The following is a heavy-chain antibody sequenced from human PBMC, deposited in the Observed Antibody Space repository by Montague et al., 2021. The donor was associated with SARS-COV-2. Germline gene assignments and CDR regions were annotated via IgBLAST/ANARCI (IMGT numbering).Heavy chain of an antibody. CDR3: AHRRRNYGMDV. CDR1: GASLTSNNVG. J-gene: IGHJ6*02. Sequence: PALVKPTQTLTLTCTFSGASLTSNNVGVGWIRRPPGKALECLAFVYWDDDKRYSPSLQSRLTITKDTSKNQVVLTMTNMDPVDTGTYYCAHRRRNYGMDVWGQGTTVTVSS. V-gene: IGHV2-5*02. CDR2: VYWDDDK.